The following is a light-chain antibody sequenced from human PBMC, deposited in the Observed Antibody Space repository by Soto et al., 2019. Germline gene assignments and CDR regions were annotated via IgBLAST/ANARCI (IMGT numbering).Light chain of an antibody. Sequence: EIVLTQSPATLSLSPGERATHSYRASQSVSSNLAWYQQKPGQAPRLRIYGASTRATGIPDRFSSSGAGADFNLTISRLEPADFGVYYCQQYGSSHTFGQGTRLEIK. J-gene: IGKJ5*01. V-gene: IGKV3-20*01. CDR1: QSVSSN. CDR3: QQYGSSHT. CDR2: GAS.